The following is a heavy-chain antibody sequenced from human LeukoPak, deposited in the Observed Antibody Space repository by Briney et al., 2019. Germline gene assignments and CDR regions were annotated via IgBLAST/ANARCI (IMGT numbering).Heavy chain of an antibody. CDR3: AKDPGSYYYDSSGYYGALFGY. V-gene: IGHV3-23*01. CDR1: GFTFSSYA. D-gene: IGHD3-22*01. CDR2: ISGSGGST. J-gene: IGHJ4*02. Sequence: GGSLRLSCAASGFTFSSYAMSWVRQAPGKGLEWVSAISGSGGSTYYADFVKGRFTISRDNSKNTLYLQMNSLRAEDTAVYYCAKDPGSYYYDSSGYYGALFGYWGQGTLVTVSS.